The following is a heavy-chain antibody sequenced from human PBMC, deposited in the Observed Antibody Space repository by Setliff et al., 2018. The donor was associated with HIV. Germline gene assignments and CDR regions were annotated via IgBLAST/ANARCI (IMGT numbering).Heavy chain of an antibody. Sequence: GGSLRLSCAASGFTFSRYNMNWVRQAPGKGLEWVSSISSSSSYMYYADSVKGRFTISRDNAKDTLYLHMHSLRAEDTAMYYCTRDARYRDDSSGPSDSWGQGTLVTVSS. V-gene: IGHV3-21*01. CDR2: ISSSSSYM. CDR1: GFTFSRYN. D-gene: IGHD3-22*01. CDR3: TRDARYRDDSSGPSDS. J-gene: IGHJ4*02.